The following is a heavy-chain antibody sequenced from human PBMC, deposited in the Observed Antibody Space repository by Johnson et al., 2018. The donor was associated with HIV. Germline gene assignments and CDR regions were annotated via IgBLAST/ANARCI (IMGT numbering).Heavy chain of an antibody. J-gene: IGHJ3*02. CDR3: AKEYYYDSSGFPDAFDI. CDR1: GFTVSSNY. V-gene: IGHV3-30*02. Sequence: QVLLVESGGGVVQPGGSLRLSCAASGFTVSSNYMSWVRQAPGKGLAWVALIRYDGSKHYYADSVKGRFTISRDNSKNTMDLQMNSLRAEDTAVYYCAKEYYYDSSGFPDAFDIWGQGTMVTVSS. D-gene: IGHD3-22*01. CDR2: IRYDGSKH.